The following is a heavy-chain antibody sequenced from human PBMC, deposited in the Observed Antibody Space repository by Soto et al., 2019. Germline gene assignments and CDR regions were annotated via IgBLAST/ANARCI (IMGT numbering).Heavy chain of an antibody. CDR3: AHRRRLSGYYEAFDI. V-gene: IGHV2-5*02. CDR2: IYWDDDK. Sequence: QITLKESGPTLVKPTQTLTLTCTFSGFSLRSSGVGVGWLRQAPGKALEWLAIIYWDDDKRYSPSLKSRVTITKDTSKNLVVLTMTNMDPVDTATYYCAHRRRLSGYYEAFDIWGQGTMVTVSS. CDR1: GFSLRSSGVG. D-gene: IGHD5-12*01. J-gene: IGHJ3*02.